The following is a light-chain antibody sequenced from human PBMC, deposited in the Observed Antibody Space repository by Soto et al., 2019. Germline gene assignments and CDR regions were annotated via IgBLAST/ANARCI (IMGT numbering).Light chain of an antibody. CDR2: MGS. V-gene: IGKV2-28*01. CDR3: MQGLQDLT. J-gene: IGKJ5*01. Sequence: EIVMTQSPLSLPVTPGESASISCRSSQSLLYSNGYNYLDWYLQKPGQSPQLLIYMGSNRASGVPERFSGSGSGKHFTLKISRVAAEDVGIYYCMQGLQDLTFGQGTRLEIK. CDR1: QSLLYSNGYNY.